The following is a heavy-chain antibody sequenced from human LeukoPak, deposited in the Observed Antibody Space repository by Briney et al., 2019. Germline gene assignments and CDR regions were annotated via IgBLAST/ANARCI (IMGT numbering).Heavy chain of an antibody. CDR3: ARDGLWSGEYPRWFDP. CDR2: IYSGGST. J-gene: IGHJ5*02. CDR1: GFTVSSNY. D-gene: IGHD3-10*01. Sequence: GGSLRLSCAASGFTVSSNYMSWVRQAPGKGLEWVSVIYSGGSTYYADSVKGRFTISRDNSKNTLYLQMNSLRAEDTAVYYCARDGLWSGEYPRWFDPWGQGTLVTVSS. V-gene: IGHV3-53*01.